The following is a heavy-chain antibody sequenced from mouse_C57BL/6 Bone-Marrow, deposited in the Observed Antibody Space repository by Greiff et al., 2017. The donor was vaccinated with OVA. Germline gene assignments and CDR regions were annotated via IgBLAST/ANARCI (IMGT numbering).Heavy chain of an antibody. D-gene: IGHD1-1*01. CDR1: GFTFSSYT. CDR2: ISGGGGNT. CDR3: ARQDYGSSYVLDY. Sequence: EVMLVESGGGLVKPGGSLKLSCAASGFTFSSYTMSWVRQTPEKRLEWVATISGGGGNTYYPDSVKGRFTISRDNAKNTLYLQMSSLRSEDTALYYCARQDYGSSYVLDYWGQGTTLTVSS. J-gene: IGHJ2*01. V-gene: IGHV5-9*01.